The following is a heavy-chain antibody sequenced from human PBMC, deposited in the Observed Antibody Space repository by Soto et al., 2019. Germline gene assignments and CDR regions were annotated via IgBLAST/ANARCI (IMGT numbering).Heavy chain of an antibody. D-gene: IGHD3-16*01. Sequence: SETLSLTCTVSGGSISGYYWSWIRQSPGEGLEWIGYMYYSGSTNYNPSLRSRVTISVDTSKKQFSLELRSVTAADTAVYYCARFNGGFYPSCFDPWGQGTLVTVSS. J-gene: IGHJ5*02. CDR3: ARFNGGFYPSCFDP. V-gene: IGHV4-59*01. CDR2: MYYSGST. CDR1: GGSISGYY.